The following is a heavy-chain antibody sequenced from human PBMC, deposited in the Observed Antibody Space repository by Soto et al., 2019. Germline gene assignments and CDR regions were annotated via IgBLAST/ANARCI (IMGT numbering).Heavy chain of an antibody. CDR1: GFTFSSHG. D-gene: IGHD6-6*01. CDR3: AKDSSVAALG. V-gene: IGHV3-30*18. J-gene: IGHJ4*02. Sequence: QVQLVESGGGVVQPGGSLRLSCAASGFTFSSHGMHWVRQAPGKGLEWVAVISYDGSIKNYADSVKGRFTISRDNSKNTLYLQVNSLRPEDTAVYYCAKDSSVAALGWGQGTLVTVSS. CDR2: ISYDGSIK.